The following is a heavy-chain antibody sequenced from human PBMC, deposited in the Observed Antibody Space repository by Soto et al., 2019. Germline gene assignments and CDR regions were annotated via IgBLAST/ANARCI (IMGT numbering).Heavy chain of an antibody. D-gene: IGHD5-18*01. Sequence: GGSLRLSCAASGFTFSSYGMHWVRQAPGKGLEWVAVVSYDGANTYYIDSVKDRFTVSRDNSKNTVFLQMNSLRAEDTAVYYCARTEYSYGHDYYYYYYMDVWGKGTTVTVSS. V-gene: IGHV3-30*03. CDR2: VSYDGANT. J-gene: IGHJ6*03. CDR3: ARTEYSYGHDYYYYYYMDV. CDR1: GFTFSSYG.